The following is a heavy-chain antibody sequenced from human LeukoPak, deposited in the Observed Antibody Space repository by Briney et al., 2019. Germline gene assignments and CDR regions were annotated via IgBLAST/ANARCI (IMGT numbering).Heavy chain of an antibody. J-gene: IGHJ4*02. Sequence: PSETLSLTCTVSGGSISSSSYYWGWIRQPPGKGLEWIGSIYYSGSTYYNPSLKSRVTISVDTSKNQFSLKLSSVTAADTAVYYCARAFSGYYTPFDYWGQGTLVTVSS. CDR1: GGSISSSSYY. CDR3: ARAFSGYYTPFDY. V-gene: IGHV4-39*07. D-gene: IGHD3-22*01. CDR2: IYYSGST.